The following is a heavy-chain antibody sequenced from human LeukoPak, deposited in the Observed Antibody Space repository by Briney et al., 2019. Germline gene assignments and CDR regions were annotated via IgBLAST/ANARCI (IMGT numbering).Heavy chain of an antibody. Sequence: PSETLSLTCTVSGGSISSYCWSWIRQPAGKGLEWIGRIYTSGSTNYNPSLKSRVTISVDKSKNQFSLKLSSVTAADTAVYYCARDHGGWYFSWFDPWGQGTLVTVSS. CDR3: ARDHGGWYFSWFDP. CDR2: IYTSGST. D-gene: IGHD6-19*01. CDR1: GGSISSYC. J-gene: IGHJ5*02. V-gene: IGHV4-4*07.